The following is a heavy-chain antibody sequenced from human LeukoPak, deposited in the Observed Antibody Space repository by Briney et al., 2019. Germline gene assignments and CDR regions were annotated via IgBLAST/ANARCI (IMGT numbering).Heavy chain of an antibody. CDR1: SGSINNHY. CDR2: IYNSWNT. V-gene: IGHV4-59*11. J-gene: IGHJ4*02. CDR3: ARDQIGYGLDY. Sequence: PSETLSLTCIVSSGSINNHYWSWIRQPPGKGLEWIGYIYNSWNTNYNPSLQSQVTLSMDASRKQFSLNLTSVTAADTAVYYCARDQIGYGLDYWGQGTLVTVSS. D-gene: IGHD5-18*01.